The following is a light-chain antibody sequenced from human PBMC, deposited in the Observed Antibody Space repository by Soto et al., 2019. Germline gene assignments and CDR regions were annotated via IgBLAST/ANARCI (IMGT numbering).Light chain of an antibody. V-gene: IGKV1-39*01. CDR3: QQSFTTPS. J-gene: IGKJ5*01. CDR2: ATS. Sequence: DIQMTQSPSSLSASVVDRVNITCRASQTVSSYLNWYQQKPGTVPKLLIYATSNLQSGVPSRFSGRGFGTDFTLTISSLQPEDFATYYRQQSFTTPSFGQGTRLEIK. CDR1: QTVSSY.